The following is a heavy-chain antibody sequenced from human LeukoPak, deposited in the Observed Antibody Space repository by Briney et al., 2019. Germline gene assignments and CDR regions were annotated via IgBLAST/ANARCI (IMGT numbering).Heavy chain of an antibody. CDR2: ISSSGSTI. CDR1: GFTLSDYY. D-gene: IGHD2/OR15-2a*01. Sequence: GGSLRLSCAASGFTLSDYYMSWIRQAPGKGLEWVSYISSSGSTIYYADSVKGRFTISRDNAKNSLYLQMNSLRAEDTAVYYCARDSVETSITSLFNWFDPWGQGTLVTVSS. J-gene: IGHJ5*02. V-gene: IGHV3-11*01. CDR3: ARDSVETSITSLFNWFDP.